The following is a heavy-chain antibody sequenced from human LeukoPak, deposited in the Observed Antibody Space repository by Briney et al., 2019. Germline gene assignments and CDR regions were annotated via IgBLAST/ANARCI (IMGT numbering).Heavy chain of an antibody. D-gene: IGHD1-26*01. CDR3: ARVGLVGATTYYFDY. CDR1: GYSISSGYY. CDR2: IYHSGST. J-gene: IGHJ4*02. Sequence: ASETLSLTCTVSGYSISSGYYWGWIRQPPGKGLEWIGSIYHSGSTYYNPSLKSRVTISVDTSKNQFSLKLSSVTAADTAVYYCARVGLVGATTYYFDYWGQGTLVTVSS. V-gene: IGHV4-38-2*02.